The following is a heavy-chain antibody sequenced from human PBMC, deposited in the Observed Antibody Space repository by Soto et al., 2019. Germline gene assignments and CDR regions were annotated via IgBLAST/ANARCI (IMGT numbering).Heavy chain of an antibody. J-gene: IGHJ4*02. V-gene: IGHV3-15*07. CDR3: TTQLWFGEFNFDY. Sequence: GGSLRLSCAASGFTFSNTWMNWVRQAPGKGLEWVGRIKSKTDGGTTDYAAPVKGRFTISRDDSKNTLYLQMNSLKTEDTAVYYCTTQLWFGEFNFDYWGQGTLVTVSS. CDR2: IKSKTDGGTT. D-gene: IGHD3-10*01. CDR1: GFTFSNTW.